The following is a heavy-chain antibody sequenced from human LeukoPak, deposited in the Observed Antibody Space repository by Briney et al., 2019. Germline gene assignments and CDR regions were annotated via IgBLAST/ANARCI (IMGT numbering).Heavy chain of an antibody. D-gene: IGHD2/OR15-2a*01. CDR2: VYHSGST. J-gene: IGHJ3*02. CDR3: ARSYFSVGAFDI. CDR1: GYSIRTGYY. V-gene: IGHV4-38-2*01. Sequence: MSSETLSLTCGVSGYSIRTGYYWGWVRQPPGKDLEWIGSVYHSGSTYYNPSLKSRVNILVDTSENQFSLSLTSVTAADTAVYYCARSYFSVGAFDIWGQGTMVTVSS.